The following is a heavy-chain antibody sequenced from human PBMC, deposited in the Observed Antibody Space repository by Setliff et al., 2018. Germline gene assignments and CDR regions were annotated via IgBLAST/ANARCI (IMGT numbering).Heavy chain of an antibody. Sequence: ASVKVSCKASGYTFRQSIVSWVRQAPGQGLEWMGIIDPGGLTSSSTQKFEGRVTMTRDTSTSTVYMELRSLRSDDTAMYYCARINFYDSTAYYYAPHHWGQGTLVTVSS. CDR2: IDPGGLTS. CDR1: GYTFRQSI. D-gene: IGHD3-22*01. J-gene: IGHJ5*02. CDR3: ARINFYDSTAYYYAPHH. V-gene: IGHV1-46*01.